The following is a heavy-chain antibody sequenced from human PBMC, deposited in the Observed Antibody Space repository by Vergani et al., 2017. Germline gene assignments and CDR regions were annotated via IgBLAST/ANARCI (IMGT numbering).Heavy chain of an antibody. J-gene: IGHJ4*02. CDR2: IIPILGIA. D-gene: IGHD3-22*01. CDR1: GGTFSSYT. V-gene: IGHV1-69*04. Sequence: QVQLVQSGAEVKKPGSSVKVSCKASGGTFSSYTISWVRQAPGQGLEWMGRIIPILGIANYAQKFQGRVTITADKSTSTAYMELSSLRSEDTAVYYCERDYYDSSVHHLPFDYWGQGTLVTVSS. CDR3: ERDYYDSSVHHLPFDY.